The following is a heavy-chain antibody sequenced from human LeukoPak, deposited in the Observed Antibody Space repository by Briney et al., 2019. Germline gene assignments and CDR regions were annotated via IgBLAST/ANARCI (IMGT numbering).Heavy chain of an antibody. J-gene: IGHJ4*02. Sequence: GGSLRLSCAASGFTVSSNYMNWVRQAPGKGLERVSYISGSGRTIYYANSVKGRFTISRDNAKNSLYLQMNSLRADDTAVYYCARLDASGLDYWGQGTLVTVSS. CDR3: ARLDASGLDY. CDR1: GFTVSSNY. CDR2: ISGSGRTI. V-gene: IGHV3-48*03. D-gene: IGHD6-19*01.